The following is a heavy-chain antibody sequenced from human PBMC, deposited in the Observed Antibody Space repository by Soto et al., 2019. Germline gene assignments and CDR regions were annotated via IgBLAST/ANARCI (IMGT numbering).Heavy chain of an antibody. Sequence: QVQLVESGGGVVQPGRSLRLSCVASGFTFSSYGMHWVRQAPGKGLEWVAVIWYDGSNKYYADSVKGRFTISRDNSKNTLYLQMNSLRAEDTAVYYCARDNYYGSGVPHDYWGQGTLVTVSS. V-gene: IGHV3-33*01. CDR1: GFTFSSYG. CDR2: IWYDGSNK. CDR3: ARDNYYGSGVPHDY. D-gene: IGHD3-10*01. J-gene: IGHJ4*02.